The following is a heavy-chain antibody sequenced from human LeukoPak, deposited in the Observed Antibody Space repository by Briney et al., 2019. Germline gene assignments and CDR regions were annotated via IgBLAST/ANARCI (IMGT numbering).Heavy chain of an antibody. V-gene: IGHV4-61*02. CDR1: GASITSASYY. Sequence: PSETQSLTCTVSGASITSASYYWIWIRQPAGKRLEWIGRTYDSGSTNYNPSLKSRVTMSVDTSKNQFSLKLSSVTAADTAIYYCARSTRSSSSSVDHWGQGTLVTVSS. CDR2: TYDSGST. CDR3: ARSTRSSSSSVDH. J-gene: IGHJ4*02. D-gene: IGHD6-6*01.